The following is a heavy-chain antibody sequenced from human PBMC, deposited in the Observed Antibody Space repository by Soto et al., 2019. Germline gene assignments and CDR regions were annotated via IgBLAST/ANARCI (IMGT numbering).Heavy chain of an antibody. J-gene: IGHJ4*02. CDR1: GESISSSSYY. CDR3: ARQRTTVVTQAYFDH. Sequence: SETLSLTCIVSGESISSSSYYWGWIRQPPGKGLEWIGSIYYSGRTYYNPSFKSRVTISIDTSKSQFSLKLSSVTAADTAVYYCARQRTTVVTQAYFDHWGQGALVTVSS. D-gene: IGHD2-21*02. V-gene: IGHV4-39*01. CDR2: IYYSGRT.